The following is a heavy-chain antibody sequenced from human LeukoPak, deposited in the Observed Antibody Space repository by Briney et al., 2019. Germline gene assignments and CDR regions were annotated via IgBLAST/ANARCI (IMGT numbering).Heavy chain of an antibody. V-gene: IGHV3-30*03. Sequence: TGGSLRLSCAASGFTFSSYGMHWVRQAPGKGLEWVALISYDGSNKYYADSVKGRFTISRDNSMNTLYLQMNSLRAEDTAVYYCARVLRYCSGGNCYSGGLGYMDVWGKGTTVTISS. J-gene: IGHJ6*03. CDR1: GFTFSSYG. CDR3: ARVLRYCSGGNCYSGGLGYMDV. CDR2: ISYDGSNK. D-gene: IGHD2-15*01.